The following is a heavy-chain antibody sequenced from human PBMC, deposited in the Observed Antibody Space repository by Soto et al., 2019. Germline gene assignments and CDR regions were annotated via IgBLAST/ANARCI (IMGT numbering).Heavy chain of an antibody. CDR2: ISAYNGNT. Sequence: ASVKVSCKASGYTFTSYGISWVRQAPGQGLEWMGWISAYNGNTNYAQKLQGRVTMTTDTSTSTAYMELRSLRSDDTAVYHCARVTMIVVVPDYWGQGTLVTVSS. V-gene: IGHV1-18*01. J-gene: IGHJ4*02. CDR3: ARVTMIVVVPDY. D-gene: IGHD3-22*01. CDR1: GYTFTSYG.